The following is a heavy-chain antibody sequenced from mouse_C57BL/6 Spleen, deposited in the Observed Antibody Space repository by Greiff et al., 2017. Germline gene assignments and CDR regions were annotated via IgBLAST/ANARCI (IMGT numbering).Heavy chain of an antibody. Sequence: QVTLKASDPGILQPSQTLSLTCSFSGFSLSTFGMGVGWIRQPSGKGLEWLAHIWWDDDKYYTPALKRRPTISKDTSKNQVFLKIAHVDTADTATYYCARIEDYYGSSQAWFAYWGQGTLVTVSA. D-gene: IGHD1-1*01. CDR3: ARIEDYYGSSQAWFAY. CDR1: GFSLSTFGMG. V-gene: IGHV8-8*01. J-gene: IGHJ3*01. CDR2: IWWDDDK.